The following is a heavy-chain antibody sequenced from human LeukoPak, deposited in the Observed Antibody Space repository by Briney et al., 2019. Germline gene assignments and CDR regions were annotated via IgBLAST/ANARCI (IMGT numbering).Heavy chain of an antibody. CDR2: IDKKDKGYATAT. Sequence: GGSLKLSCAASGFTFSGSAIHWVQQSSGKGLEWVGQIDKKDKGYATATAYAASVTGRFTISRDDSINTAYLQMKSLRTEDTALYYCTRDSGTYNWFDPWGQGTLVTVSS. CDR1: GFTFSGSA. J-gene: IGHJ5*02. CDR3: TRDSGTYNWFDP. D-gene: IGHD1-26*01. V-gene: IGHV3-73*01.